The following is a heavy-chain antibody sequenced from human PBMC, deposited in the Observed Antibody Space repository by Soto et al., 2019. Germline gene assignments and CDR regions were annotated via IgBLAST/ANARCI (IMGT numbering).Heavy chain of an antibody. CDR2: ISGNGDTT. J-gene: IGHJ1*01. Sequence: EVQLLESGGGLVQPGGSLRLSCAASGFTFSSSAMSWVRQAPGKGLDWVSAISGNGDTTYYADSVKGRFTISRDISKNTLHLKMHSLRAEDTAVYYCAKIRGYDLGRTTFPHWGQGTLVTVSS. V-gene: IGHV3-23*01. D-gene: IGHD5-12*01. CDR1: GFTFSSSA. CDR3: AKIRGYDLGRTTFPH.